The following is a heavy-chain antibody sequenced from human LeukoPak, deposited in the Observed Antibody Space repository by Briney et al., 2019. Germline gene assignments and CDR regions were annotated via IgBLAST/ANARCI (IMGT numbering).Heavy chain of an antibody. CDR1: GFTFSSSA. J-gene: IGHJ4*02. V-gene: IGHV3-23*01. CDR2: ISGSGGST. D-gene: IGHD6-19*01. Sequence: GGSLRLSCAASGFTFSSSAMNWVRRAPGKGLEWVSAISGSGGSTYYADSVKGRFTISRDNSKNTLYLQMNSLRAEDTAVYYCARGRNVWLVDYWGQGTLVTVSS. CDR3: ARGRNVWLVDY.